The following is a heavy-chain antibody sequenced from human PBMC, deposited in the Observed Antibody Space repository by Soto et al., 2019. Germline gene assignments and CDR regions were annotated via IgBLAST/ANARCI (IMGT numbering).Heavy chain of an antibody. V-gene: IGHV3-30*18. CDR2: IAYDGSNK. D-gene: IGHD6-13*01. J-gene: IGHJ4*02. CDR3: AKGASIAAAGALDY. CDR1: GFTFSSYG. Sequence: QVQLVESGGSVVQPGRSLRLSCAASGFTFSSYGMHWVRQAPGKGLEWVAVIAYDGSNKYYADSVKGRFTISRDNSKNTLYLQMNRLRAEDTALYYWAKGASIAAAGALDYWGQGTLVTVSS.